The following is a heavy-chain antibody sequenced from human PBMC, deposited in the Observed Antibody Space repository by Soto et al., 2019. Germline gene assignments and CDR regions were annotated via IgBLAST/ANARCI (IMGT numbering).Heavy chain of an antibody. J-gene: IGHJ3*02. CDR1: GGTFSSYA. V-gene: IGHV1-69*13. CDR2: IIPIFGTA. D-gene: IGHD2-15*01. Sequence: SVKVSCKASGGTFSSYAISWVRQAPGQGLEWMGGIIPIFGTANYAQKFQGRVTITADESTSTAYMELSSLRSEDTVVYYCARASGYCSGGSCYFSDNAFDIWGQGTMVTVSS. CDR3: ARASGYCSGGSCYFSDNAFDI.